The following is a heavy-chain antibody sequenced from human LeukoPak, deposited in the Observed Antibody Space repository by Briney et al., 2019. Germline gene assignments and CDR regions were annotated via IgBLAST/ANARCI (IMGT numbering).Heavy chain of an antibody. CDR3: ARSPDYYDSSGPLAFDI. CDR2: IYHSGST. CDR1: GDSISSDTYS. J-gene: IGHJ3*02. Sequence: SETLSLTCTVSGDSISSDTYSWSWIRQPPGKGLEWIGYIYHSGSTYYNPSLKSRVTISVDRSKNQFSLKLSSVTAADTAVYYCARSPDYYDSSGPLAFDIWGQGTMVTVSS. D-gene: IGHD3-22*01. V-gene: IGHV4-30-2*01.